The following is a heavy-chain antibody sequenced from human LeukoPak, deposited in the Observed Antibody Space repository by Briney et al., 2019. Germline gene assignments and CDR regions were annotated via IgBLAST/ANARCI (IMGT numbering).Heavy chain of an antibody. CDR2: INPNSGGT. D-gene: IGHD2-8*01. V-gene: IGHV1-2*04. CDR1: GGTFSSYA. Sequence: ASVKVSCKASGGTFSSYAISWVRQAPGQGLEWMGWINPNSGGTNYAQKFQGWVTMTRDTSISTAYMELSRLRSDDTAVYYCARDLYLDYWGQGTLVTVSS. J-gene: IGHJ4*02. CDR3: ARDLYLDY.